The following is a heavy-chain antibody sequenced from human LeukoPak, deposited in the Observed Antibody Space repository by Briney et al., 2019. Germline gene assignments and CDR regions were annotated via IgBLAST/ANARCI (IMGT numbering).Heavy chain of an antibody. CDR3: AKDPSRLPYFDY. V-gene: IGHV3-23*01. CDR2: ISGSGGST. J-gene: IGHJ4*02. Sequence: GGSLRLSCAASGFTFSSYAMSWVRQAPGKGLEWVSAISGSGGSTYYADSVKGRFTISRDNSKNTLYPQMNSLRAEDTAVYYCAKDPSRLPYFDYWGQGTLVTVSS. CDR1: GFTFSSYA.